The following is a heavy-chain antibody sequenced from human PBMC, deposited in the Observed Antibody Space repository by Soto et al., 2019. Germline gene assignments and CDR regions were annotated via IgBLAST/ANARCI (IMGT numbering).Heavy chain of an antibody. D-gene: IGHD1-26*01. CDR3: ARGGAMGVDY. CDR1: GFTFNTHW. Sequence: LRLSCTASGFTFNTHWMHWVRRAPGKGLVWVSRIYFDGITTNYADSVKGRLTVSRDNAKNTVYLHVNTLRDEDTAVYYCARGGAMGVDYWGQGTLVTVSS. V-gene: IGHV3-74*01. CDR2: IYFDGITT. J-gene: IGHJ4*02.